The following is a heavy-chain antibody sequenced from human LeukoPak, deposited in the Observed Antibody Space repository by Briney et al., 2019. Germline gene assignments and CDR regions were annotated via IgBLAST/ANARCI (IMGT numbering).Heavy chain of an antibody. D-gene: IGHD4-17*01. CDR3: ARSYGDYPPLYYFDY. J-gene: IGHJ4*02. CDR1: GFTFSSYS. V-gene: IGHV3-21*01. Sequence: GGSLRLSCAASGFTFSSYSMNWVRQAPGKGLEWVSSISSGSSYIYYADSVKGRFTISRDNAKNSLYLQMNSLRAEDTAVYYCARSYGDYPPLYYFDYWGQGTLVTVSS. CDR2: ISSGSSYI.